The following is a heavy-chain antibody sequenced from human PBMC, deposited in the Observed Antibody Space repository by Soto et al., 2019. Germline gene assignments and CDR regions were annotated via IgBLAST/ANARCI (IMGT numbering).Heavy chain of an antibody. CDR1: GWSFSGYY. J-gene: IGHJ6*03. D-gene: IGHD2-15*01. V-gene: IGHV4-34*01. CDR3: ARGLNIVVVVAAPKRDYYSLDV. Sequence: PSDTLSLTCAVYGWSFSGYYWSWIRQPPGKGLEWIGEINHRGSTNYNPSLKSRVTIAVDTSKNQFSLKLSSVTAADTAGYYCARGLNIVVVVAAPKRDYYSLDVWGKGTTVTVSS. CDR2: INHRGST.